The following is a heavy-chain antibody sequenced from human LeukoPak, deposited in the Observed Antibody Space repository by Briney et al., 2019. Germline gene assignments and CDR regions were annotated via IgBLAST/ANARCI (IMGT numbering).Heavy chain of an antibody. CDR2: IYYSGTT. J-gene: IGHJ4*02. D-gene: IGHD6-19*01. CDR3: ARKTVVPGTENFDY. CDR1: GGSISPYY. V-gene: IGHV4-59*01. Sequence: SETLSLTCPVSGGSISPYYWHWIRQPPGKGLEWIGYIYYSGTTTYNPSLRSRVTISVDTSKNQFSLKLSSVIAADTAVYYCARKTVVPGTENFDYWGQGTLVTVSS.